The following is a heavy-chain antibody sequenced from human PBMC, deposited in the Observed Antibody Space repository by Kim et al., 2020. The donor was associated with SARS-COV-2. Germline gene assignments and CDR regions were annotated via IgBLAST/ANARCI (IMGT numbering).Heavy chain of an antibody. J-gene: IGHJ3*02. D-gene: IGHD3-10*01. CDR3: AKCHSGWENDAFDI. V-gene: IGHV3-23*01. CDR2: ISGGGAKR. CDR1: GFTFDSYA. Sequence: GGSLRLSCAASGFTFDSYAMSWVRQAPGKGLEWVSYISGGGAKRFYRASVKGRFTISRDNSKNTLFLQLNSLRAEDTARYYCAKCHSGWENDAFDIWGLGTMVTVSS.